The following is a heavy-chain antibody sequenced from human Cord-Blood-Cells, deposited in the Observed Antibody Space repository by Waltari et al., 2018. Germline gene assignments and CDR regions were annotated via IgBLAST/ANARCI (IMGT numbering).Heavy chain of an antibody. V-gene: IGHV2-26*01. J-gene: IGHJ4*02. CDR1: GFSLSNARMG. D-gene: IGHD7-27*01. Sequence: QVTLKESGPVLVKPTETLTLTCTVSGFSLSNARMGVSWIRQPPGKALEWLAQIFSNDEKSYSTSLKSRLTISKDTSKSQVVLTMTNMDPVDTATYYCARSSELGFDYWGQGTLVTVSS. CDR3: ARSSELGFDY. CDR2: IFSNDEK.